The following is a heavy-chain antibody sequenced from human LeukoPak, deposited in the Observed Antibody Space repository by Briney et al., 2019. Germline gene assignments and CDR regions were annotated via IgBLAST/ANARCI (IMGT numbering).Heavy chain of an antibody. CDR3: ARHTYSGSYSGFDP. D-gene: IGHD1-26*01. J-gene: IGHJ5*02. CDR2: IYYSGST. CDR1: GRSISSYY. V-gene: IGHV4-59*08. Sequence: SETLSLTCTVSGRSISSYYWSWIRQPPGKGLEWIGYIYYSGSTNYNPSLKSRVTISVDTSKNQFSLKLSSVTAADTAVYYCARHTYSGSYSGFDPWGKGTLVTVSS.